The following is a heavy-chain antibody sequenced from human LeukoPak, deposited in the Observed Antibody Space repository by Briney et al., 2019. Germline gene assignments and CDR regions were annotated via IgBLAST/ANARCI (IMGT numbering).Heavy chain of an antibody. Sequence: SETLSLTCAVYGGSFSGYYWSWIRQPPGKGLEWIGEINHSGSTNYNPSLKSRVTISVDTSKNQFSLKLSSVTAADTAVYYCASGYYYDSSGYPNYWGQGTLITVSS. V-gene: IGHV4-34*01. CDR3: ASGYYYDSSGYPNY. CDR2: INHSGST. J-gene: IGHJ4*02. D-gene: IGHD3-22*01. CDR1: GGSFSGYY.